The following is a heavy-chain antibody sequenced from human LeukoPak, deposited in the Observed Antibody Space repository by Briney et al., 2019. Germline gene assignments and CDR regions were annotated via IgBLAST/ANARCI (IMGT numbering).Heavy chain of an antibody. CDR3: ARDPAVASRATFYY. CDR1: GFTFSSYA. CDR2: ISGSGDRT. V-gene: IGHV3-23*01. J-gene: IGHJ4*02. D-gene: IGHD6-13*01. Sequence: GGSLRLSCAASGFTFSSYAMNWVRQAPGKGLEWVSSISGSGDRTYYADSVKGRFTISRDNPENILYLQMDSLRAEDTAVYYCARDPAVASRATFYYWSQGTLVTVSS.